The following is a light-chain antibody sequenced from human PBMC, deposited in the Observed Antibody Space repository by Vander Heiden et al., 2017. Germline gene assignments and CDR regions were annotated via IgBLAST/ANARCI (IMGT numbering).Light chain of an antibody. CDR2: SAS. J-gene: IGKJ4*01. V-gene: IGKV1-39*01. CDR3: QQSYSAPLT. CDR1: QSISVY. Sequence: DIQMTQSPSSLSASVGDRVTITCRASQSISVYLIWYQKKPGKAPNLLIYSASTFQSGVPSRFSGSGSGTDFTLTINSLQPEDLATYYCQQSYSAPLTFGGGTKVEIK.